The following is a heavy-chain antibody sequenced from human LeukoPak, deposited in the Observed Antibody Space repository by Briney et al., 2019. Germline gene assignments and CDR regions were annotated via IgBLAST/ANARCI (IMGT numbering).Heavy chain of an antibody. CDR3: AKLSTVAGTRIDY. D-gene: IGHD6-19*01. CDR1: GFTFSSYG. CDR2: IWNDGSNK. J-gene: IGHJ4*02. Sequence: GGSLRLSCAASGFTFSSYGMHWVRQAPGQGLEWVAVIWNDGSNKYYVDSVKGRFTISRDNSKNTLYLQMNSLRAEDTAVYYCAKLSTVAGTRIDYWGQGTLVTVSS. V-gene: IGHV3-33*06.